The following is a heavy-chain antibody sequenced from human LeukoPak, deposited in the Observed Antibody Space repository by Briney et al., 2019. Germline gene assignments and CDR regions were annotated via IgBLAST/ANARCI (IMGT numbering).Heavy chain of an antibody. CDR3: ARLIVVVPYYYYYYYMDV. CDR2: IYYSGST. CDR1: GGSISSSSYY. Sequence: SETLSLTCTVSGGSISSSSYYWGWIRQPPGKGLEWIGSIYYSGSTYYNPSLKSRVTISVDTSKNQFSLKLSSVTAADTAVYYCARLIVVVPYYYYYYYMDVWGKGTTVTISS. D-gene: IGHD3-22*01. J-gene: IGHJ6*03. V-gene: IGHV4-39*07.